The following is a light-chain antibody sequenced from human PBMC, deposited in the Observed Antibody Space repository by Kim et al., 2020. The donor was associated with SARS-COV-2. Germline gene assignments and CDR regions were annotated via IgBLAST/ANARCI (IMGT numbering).Light chain of an antibody. CDR1: KLGDKS. CDR2: QDN. J-gene: IGLJ1*01. Sequence: SYELTQAPSVSVSPGQAATITCSGDKLGDKSASWYQQKPGRSPVLVIYQDNMRPSGIPERFSGSNSGNTATLTISGTQAMDEADYYCQAWDSNTYVFGAGTKSPS. CDR3: QAWDSNTYV. V-gene: IGLV3-1*01.